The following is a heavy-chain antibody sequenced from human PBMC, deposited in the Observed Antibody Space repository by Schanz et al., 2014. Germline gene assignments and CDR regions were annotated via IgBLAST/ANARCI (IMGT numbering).Heavy chain of an antibody. V-gene: IGHV1-2*06. CDR3: ARESVSRTRLFDP. Sequence: QVQVIQSGPEAKKPGASVKVSCKASGYTFTNHYLHWVRQAPGQGLEWMGRISPSSGGTNYAQNCQGRVSMTKDTSINTVYMELSSLTSDDTAVYYCARESVSRTRLFDPWGQGTLVTVSS. J-gene: IGHJ5*02. CDR2: ISPSSGGT. CDR1: GYTFTNHY. D-gene: IGHD3-3*01.